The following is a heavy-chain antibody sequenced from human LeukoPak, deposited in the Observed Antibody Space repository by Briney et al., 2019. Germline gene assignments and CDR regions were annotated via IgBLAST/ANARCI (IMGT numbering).Heavy chain of an antibody. D-gene: IGHD3-9*01. Sequence: PVQSLDSASVLTIDLSIIDYADSVKGRFTISRVKAKNSLYLQMNSLRAEDTAVYYCLRDKDWAFDYWGQGTLIAVSS. CDR2: LTIDLSII. CDR3: LRDKDWAFDY. J-gene: IGHJ4*02. V-gene: IGHV3-48*01.